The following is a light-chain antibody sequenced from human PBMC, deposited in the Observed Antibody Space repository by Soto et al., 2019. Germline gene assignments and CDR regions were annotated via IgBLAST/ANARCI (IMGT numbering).Light chain of an antibody. CDR1: QSISSW. CDR2: DAS. V-gene: IGKV1-5*01. CDR3: QQYNSYS. Sequence: SQMTQSPSTLSSSVGDRVTITCRASQSISSWLAWYQQKPGKAPKLLIYDASSLESGVPSRFSGSGSGTEFTLTISSLQPDDFATYYCQQYNSYSFGPGTKVDIK. J-gene: IGKJ3*01.